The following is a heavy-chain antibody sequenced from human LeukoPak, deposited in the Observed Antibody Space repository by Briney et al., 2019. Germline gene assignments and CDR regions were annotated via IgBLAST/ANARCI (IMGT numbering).Heavy chain of an antibody. Sequence: SETLSLTCTVSGGSISSGSYYWSWIRQPAGKGLEWIGRIYTSGSTNYNPSLKSRVTISVDTSKNQFSLKLSSVTAADTAVCYCARARTGQGERRFYYMDVWGKGTTVTISS. V-gene: IGHV4-61*02. CDR3: ARARTGQGERRFYYMDV. J-gene: IGHJ6*03. CDR1: GGSISSGSYY. CDR2: IYTSGST. D-gene: IGHD1-1*01.